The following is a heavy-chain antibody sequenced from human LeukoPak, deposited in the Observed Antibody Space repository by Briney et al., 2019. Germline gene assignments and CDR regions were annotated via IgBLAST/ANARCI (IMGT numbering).Heavy chain of an antibody. J-gene: IGHJ5*02. Sequence: GGSLRLSCAASGFTFSSYAMSWVRQAPGKGLEWVSSISSSSSYIYYADSVKGRFTISRDNAKNSLYLQMNSLRAEDTAVYYCARARYYYGSGSRNWFDPWGQGTLVTVSS. V-gene: IGHV3-21*04. CDR2: ISSSSSYI. D-gene: IGHD3-10*01. CDR3: ARARYYYGSGSRNWFDP. CDR1: GFTFSSYA.